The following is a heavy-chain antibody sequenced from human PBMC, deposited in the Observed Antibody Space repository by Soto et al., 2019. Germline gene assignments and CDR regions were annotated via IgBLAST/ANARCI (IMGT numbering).Heavy chain of an antibody. CDR1: GFTFSSDW. J-gene: IGHJ4*02. D-gene: IGHD5-18*01. CDR3: ARERVDTAEFYY. V-gene: IGHV3-74*01. Sequence: GGSLRLSCAASGFTFSSDWMHWVRQAAGKGLVWVSRINMDGSSTNYADSVKGRFTISRDNSKNTVYVQMNSLRPEDTAVYYCARERVDTAEFYYWGQGTLVTVSS. CDR2: INMDGSST.